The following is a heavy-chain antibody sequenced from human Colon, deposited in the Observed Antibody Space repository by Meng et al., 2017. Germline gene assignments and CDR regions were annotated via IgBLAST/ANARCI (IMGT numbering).Heavy chain of an antibody. D-gene: IGHD5-18*01. CDR1: GFTFSSYA. J-gene: IGHJ4*02. V-gene: IGHV3-30*04. CDR2: ISYDGSNK. CDR3: ARERIQLWSHYFDY. Sequence: GESLKISCAASGFTFSSYAMHWVRQAPGKGLEWVAVISYDGSNKYYADSVKGRFTISRDNSKNTLYLQMNSLRAEDTAVYYCARERIQLWSHYFDYWGQGTLVTGSS.